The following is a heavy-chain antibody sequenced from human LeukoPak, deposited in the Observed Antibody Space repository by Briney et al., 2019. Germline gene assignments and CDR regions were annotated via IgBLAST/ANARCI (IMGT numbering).Heavy chain of an antibody. Sequence: GGSLRLSCAASGFTFSTYWMSWVRQAPGKELEWVADIKEDGSEKYYVDSVKGRFTISRDNAKNSLYLQMNSLRAEDTAVYYCARQDIVERIAAAGIWGRIGKRGINFDYWGQGTLVTVSS. D-gene: IGHD6-13*01. CDR2: IKEDGSEK. CDR3: ARQDIVERIAAAGIWGRIGKRGINFDY. V-gene: IGHV3-7*01. CDR1: GFTFSTYW. J-gene: IGHJ4*02.